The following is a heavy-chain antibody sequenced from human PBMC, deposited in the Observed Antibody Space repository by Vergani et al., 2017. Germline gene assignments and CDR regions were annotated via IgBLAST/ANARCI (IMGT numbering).Heavy chain of an antibody. CDR1: GGTLSSFA. Sequence: QVHLVQSGAEVKKPGSSVKVSCRASGGTLSSFAISWVRQAPGQGLEWIGRIIPVFGMLNHGQRFEGRVTISADEATSTAYMELTNLRTEDTAVYYCAIRNMPRYHFDSWGPGTLVTVSS. V-gene: IGHV1-69*13. CDR3: AIRNMPRYHFDS. D-gene: IGHD2-2*01. CDR2: IIPVFGML. J-gene: IGHJ4*02.